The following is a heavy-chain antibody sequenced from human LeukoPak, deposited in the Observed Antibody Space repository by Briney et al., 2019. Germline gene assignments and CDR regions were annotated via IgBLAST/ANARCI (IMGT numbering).Heavy chain of an antibody. V-gene: IGHV3-30*03. Sequence: GGSLRLSCAASGFTFSSYGMHWVRQAPGKGLEWVAVISYDGSNKYYADSVKGRFTISRDNSKNTLYLQMNSLRAEDTAAYYCATMVRGVINGIDYWGQGTLVTVSS. CDR3: ATMVRGVINGIDY. D-gene: IGHD3-10*01. CDR1: GFTFSSYG. CDR2: ISYDGSNK. J-gene: IGHJ4*02.